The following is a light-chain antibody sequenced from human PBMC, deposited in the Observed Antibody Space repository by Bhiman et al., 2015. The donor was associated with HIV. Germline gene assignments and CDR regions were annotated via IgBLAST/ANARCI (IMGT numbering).Light chain of an antibody. V-gene: IGLV2-14*01. J-gene: IGLJ1*01. CDR3: CAYTDTITRV. Sequence: QSALTQPASVSGSPGQSITISCTGTSSDVGGYNYVSWYQQHPGKAPKLMIYDVSNRPSGVSNRFSGSQSGVTASLTISGLQADDEADYYCCAYTDTITRVFGTGTKVTVL. CDR2: DVS. CDR1: SSDVGGYNY.